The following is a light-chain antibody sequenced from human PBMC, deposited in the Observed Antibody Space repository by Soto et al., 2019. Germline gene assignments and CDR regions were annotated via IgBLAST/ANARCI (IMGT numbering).Light chain of an antibody. Sequence: DVVMTQSPLSLPVTLGQAASISCRSSQSLANSDGKTYLNWFLQRPGQSPRRLIDNVSNRDSGVPDRFTGSGSGTDFTLEISRVEAEDVGMYYCMHSIDWPWTFGQGTKVDIK. V-gene: IGKV2-30*01. J-gene: IGKJ1*01. CDR1: QSLANSDGKTY. CDR2: NVS. CDR3: MHSIDWPWT.